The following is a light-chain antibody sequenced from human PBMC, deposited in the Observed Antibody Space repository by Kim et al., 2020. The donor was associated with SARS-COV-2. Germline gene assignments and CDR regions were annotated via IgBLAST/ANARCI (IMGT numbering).Light chain of an antibody. CDR3: QQYGSSYS. Sequence: SWSPGERAPPSCRASQSVSSSYLAWYQKKPGQAPRLLIYGASSRSTGIPDRFSGSGSGTDFTLTISRLEPEDFAVYYCQQYGSSYSFGQGTKLEI. CDR2: GAS. V-gene: IGKV3-20*01. J-gene: IGKJ2*03. CDR1: QSVSSSY.